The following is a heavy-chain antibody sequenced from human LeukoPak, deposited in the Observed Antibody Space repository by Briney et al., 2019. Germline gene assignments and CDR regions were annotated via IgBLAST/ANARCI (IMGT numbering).Heavy chain of an antibody. J-gene: IGHJ6*03. Sequence: SETLSLTCTVSGGSISRGTYYWAWIRQPPGKGLEWIGTIYHSGSTYYNPSLKSRVTISVDTSKNQFSLNLTSLTAADTAVYYCARDRKYYYHMDVWGKGTTVTVSS. CDR3: ARDRKYYYHMDV. CDR2: IYHSGST. CDR1: GGSISRGTYY. V-gene: IGHV4-39*07. D-gene: IGHD1-14*01.